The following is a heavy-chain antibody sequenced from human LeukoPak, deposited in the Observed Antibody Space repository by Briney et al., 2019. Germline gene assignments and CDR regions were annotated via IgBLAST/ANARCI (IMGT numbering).Heavy chain of an antibody. Sequence: SETLSLTCAVYGGSFSGYYWSWIRQPPGKGLEWIGSIYYSGSTYYNPSLKSRVTISVDTSKNQFSLKLSSVTAADTAVYYCARVDSSGWYADYYYYMDVWGKGTTVTVSS. CDR2: IYYSGST. CDR1: GGSFSGYY. V-gene: IGHV4-34*01. D-gene: IGHD6-19*01. CDR3: ARVDSSGWYADYYYYMDV. J-gene: IGHJ6*03.